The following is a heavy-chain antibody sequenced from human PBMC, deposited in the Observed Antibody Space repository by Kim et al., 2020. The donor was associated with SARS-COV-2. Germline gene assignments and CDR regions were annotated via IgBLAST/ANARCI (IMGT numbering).Heavy chain of an antibody. CDR1: GGSISSSSYY. D-gene: IGHD6-19*01. J-gene: IGHJ4*02. CDR2: IFYSGST. V-gene: IGHV4-39*07. CDR3: ARVKSFVAVPGTGKYYFDS. Sequence: SETLSLTCTVSGGSISSSSYYWGWIRQPPGMGLEWIGSIFYSGSTYYNPSLRSRVIVSVDTSKDQFSLKLTSVSAADTAVYYCARVKSFVAVPGTGKYYFDSWGQGSLVTVSS.